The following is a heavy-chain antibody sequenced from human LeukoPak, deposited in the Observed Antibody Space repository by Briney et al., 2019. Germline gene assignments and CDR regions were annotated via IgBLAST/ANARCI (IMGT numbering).Heavy chain of an antibody. V-gene: IGHV1-18*01. CDR2: ISAYNGNT. CDR3: ARVNSGSYQAHFDY. D-gene: IGHD1-26*01. Sequence: GASVKVSCKASGYTFTSYGISWVRQAPGQGLEWMGWISAYNGNTNYAQKIQGRVTMTTDTSTSTAYMELRSLRSDDTAVYYCARVNSGSYQAHFDYWGQGTLVTVSS. J-gene: IGHJ4*02. CDR1: GYTFTSYG.